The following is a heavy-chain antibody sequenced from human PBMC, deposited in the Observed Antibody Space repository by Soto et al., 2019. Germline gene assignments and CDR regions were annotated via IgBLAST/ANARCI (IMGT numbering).Heavy chain of an antibody. D-gene: IGHD2-15*01. CDR2: IYWDDDK. V-gene: IGHV2-5*02. CDR3: AHRRGYCSGGSCCSSWFDP. CDR1: GFSLSTSGVG. Sequence: QITLKESGPTLVKPTQTLTLTCTFSGFSLSTSGVGVGWIRQPPGKALEWLALIYWDDDKRYSPSLKSRLTITKDTSKNQVVLTMTNMDPVDTATYYYAHRRGYCSGGSCCSSWFDPWGQGTLVTVSS. J-gene: IGHJ5*02.